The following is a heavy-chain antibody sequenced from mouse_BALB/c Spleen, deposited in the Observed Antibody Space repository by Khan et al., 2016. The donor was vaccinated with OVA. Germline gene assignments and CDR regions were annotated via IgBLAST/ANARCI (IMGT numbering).Heavy chain of an antibody. CDR1: GYTFSSYW. CDR2: ILPGSNSI. Sequence: QVQLQESGAELMKPGASVKISCKATGYTFSSYWIEWVKQRPGHGLEWIGEILPGSNSINYNERFKGKATITADTSSNTAYMQLSSLTSEDFAIYYCARRNYYCSTSWFSCWGQGTLVTVSA. CDR3: ARRNYYCSTSWFSC. J-gene: IGHJ3*01. D-gene: IGHD1-1*01. V-gene: IGHV1-9*01.